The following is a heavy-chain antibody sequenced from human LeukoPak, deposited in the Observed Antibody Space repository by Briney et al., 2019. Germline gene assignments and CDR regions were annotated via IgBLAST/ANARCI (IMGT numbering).Heavy chain of an antibody. CDR1: GGSISSGNYY. CDR3: ARAISGRKDSFDY. V-gene: IGHV4-61*02. Sequence: SQTLSLTCTVSGGSISSGNYYWSWIRQPAGKGLEWIGRASTSGSARYNPSLKSRVTISVDTSKNQFSLKLSSVTAADTAVYYCARAISGRKDSFDYWGQGTLVTVSS. CDR2: ASTSGSA. D-gene: IGHD1-14*01. J-gene: IGHJ4*02.